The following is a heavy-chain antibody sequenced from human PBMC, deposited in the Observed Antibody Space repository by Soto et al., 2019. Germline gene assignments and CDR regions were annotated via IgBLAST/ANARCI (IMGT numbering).Heavy chain of an antibody. CDR1: GYSFGYTFTNYW. J-gene: IGHJ3*02. V-gene: IGHV5-51*01. CDR3: ARHQNGGNWSRDCGADCYPSRGAFDI. D-gene: IGHD2-21*02. CDR2: IYPADSDT. Sequence: RGESLKISCKDSGYSFGYTFTNYWIGWVRQMPGKGLEWMGIIYPADSDTRYSPSFEGKVTISADKSISTAYLQWNSLEASDTAMYYCARHQNGGNWSRDCGADCYPSRGAFDIWGQGTMVTVSS.